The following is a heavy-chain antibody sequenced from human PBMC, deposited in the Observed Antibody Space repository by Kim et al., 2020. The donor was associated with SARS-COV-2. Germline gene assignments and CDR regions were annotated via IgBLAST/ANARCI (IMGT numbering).Heavy chain of an antibody. V-gene: IGHV1-2*04. CDR2: INPNSGGT. CDR3: ARGGQQLVDAGRDYYYGMDV. J-gene: IGHJ6*02. D-gene: IGHD6-13*01. CDR1: GYTFTGYY. Sequence: ASVKVSCKASGYTFTGYYMHWVRQAPGQGLEWMGWINPNSGGTNYAQKFQGWVTMTRDTSISTAYMELSRLRSDDTAVYYCARGGQQLVDAGRDYYYGMDVWGQGTTVTVSS.